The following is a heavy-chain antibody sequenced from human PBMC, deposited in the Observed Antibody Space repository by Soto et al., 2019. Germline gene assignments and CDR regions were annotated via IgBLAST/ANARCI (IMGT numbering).Heavy chain of an antibody. J-gene: IGHJ6*02. CDR2: IYHSGST. V-gene: IGHV4-4*02. D-gene: IGHD2-2*01. Sequence: TLSLTCAVSGGSISSSNWWSWVRQPPGKGLEWIGEIYHSGSTNYNPSLKSRVTISVDKSKNQFSLKLSSVTAADTAVYYCASAIVVVPAAPNRYYYYGMDVWGQGTTVTVS. CDR3: ASAIVVVPAAPNRYYYYGMDV. CDR1: GGSISSSNW.